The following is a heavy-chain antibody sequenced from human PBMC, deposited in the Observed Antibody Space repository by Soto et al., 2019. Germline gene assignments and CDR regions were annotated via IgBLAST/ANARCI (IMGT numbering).Heavy chain of an antibody. D-gene: IGHD3-3*01. CDR2: ISYDGSNK. CDR3: ARDKRDLRFLEWSYYFDS. V-gene: IGHV3-30-3*01. CDR1: GFTFSSCA. Sequence: QVQLVESGGGVVQPGRSLRLSCAASGFTFSSCAMHWVRQAPGKGLEWVAVISYDGSNKYYADSVKGRFTVSRDNSKNTLYLQVNSLRAEDTAVYYCARDKRDLRFLEWSYYFDSWGQGTLVTVSS. J-gene: IGHJ4*02.